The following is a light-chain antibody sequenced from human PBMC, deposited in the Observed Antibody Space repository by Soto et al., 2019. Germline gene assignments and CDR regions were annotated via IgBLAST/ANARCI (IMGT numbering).Light chain of an antibody. J-gene: IGLJ2*01. CDR3: GTWDSSLSAL. CDR1: SSNIGYNY. V-gene: IGLV1-51*01. Sequence: QSVLTQPPSVSAAPGQKVTISCSGSSSNIGYNYVSWYQQLPGTAPKFLIYDNNKRPSGIPDRFSGSKSGTSATLGITGLQTGDEADYYCGTWDSSLSALFGGGTKLTVL. CDR2: DNN.